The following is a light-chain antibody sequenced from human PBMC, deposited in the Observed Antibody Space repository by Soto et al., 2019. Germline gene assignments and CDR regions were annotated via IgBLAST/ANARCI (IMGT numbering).Light chain of an antibody. CDR1: QSISSW. V-gene: IGKV1-5*01. CDR2: DAS. J-gene: IGKJ1*01. CDR3: QQYNTYSWT. Sequence: EIPITQPPSHPFSSFGKKITITFPASQSISSWLAWYQQKPGKAPKLLIYDASSLESGVPSRFSGSGSGTEFTLTISSLQPDDFATYYCQQYNTYSWTFGQGTKV.